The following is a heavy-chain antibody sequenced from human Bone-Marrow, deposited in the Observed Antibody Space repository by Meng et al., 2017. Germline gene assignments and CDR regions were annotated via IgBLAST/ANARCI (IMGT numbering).Heavy chain of an antibody. J-gene: IGHJ4*02. CDR1: GFTFSSYV. Sequence: GESLKISCAASGFTFSSYVMHWVRQAPGKGLEWVAIISYDGSNKYYADSVKGRFTVSRDNSKHTLYLQMNSLRAEDTAVYYCARDGGYSGYDEGGFDYWGQGTLVTVSS. D-gene: IGHD5-12*01. CDR2: ISYDGSNK. CDR3: ARDGGYSGYDEGGFDY. V-gene: IGHV3-30*04.